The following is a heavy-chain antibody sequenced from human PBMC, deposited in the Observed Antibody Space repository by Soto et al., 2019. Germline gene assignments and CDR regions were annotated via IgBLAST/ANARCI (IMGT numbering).Heavy chain of an antibody. Sequence: SETLSLTCHACGGSFSACCWSRIRQPPRKGPERIGEINRSGSTTYNPSLKSRVTISVDTSKNQFSLKLNSVTAADTAVYYCASSSFIAVAGSWFDPWGQGTLVTVS. CDR3: ASSSFIAVAGSWFDP. D-gene: IGHD6-19*01. J-gene: IGHJ5*02. CDR2: INRSGST. V-gene: IGHV4-34*01. CDR1: GGSFSACC.